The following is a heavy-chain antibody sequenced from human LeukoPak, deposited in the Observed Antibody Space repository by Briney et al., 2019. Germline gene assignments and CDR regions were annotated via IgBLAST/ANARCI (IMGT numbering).Heavy chain of an antibody. D-gene: IGHD3-3*01. Sequence: GGSLRLSCAASGFTFSIYSMNWVRQAPGKGLEWVSAISGSGGSTYYADSVKGRFTISRDNSKNTLYLQMNGLRAEDTAVYYCAKDQLRFLEWLLPTGYYFDYWGQGTLVTVSS. CDR2: ISGSGGST. J-gene: IGHJ4*02. V-gene: IGHV3-23*01. CDR1: GFTFSIYS. CDR3: AKDQLRFLEWLLPTGYYFDY.